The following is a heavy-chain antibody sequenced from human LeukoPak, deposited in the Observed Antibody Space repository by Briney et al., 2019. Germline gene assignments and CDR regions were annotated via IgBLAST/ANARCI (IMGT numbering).Heavy chain of an antibody. CDR3: ARRHSSSWFGKVGYYYYMDV. D-gene: IGHD6-13*01. Sequence: SETLSLTCTVSGGSMSSSSYYWGWIRQPPGKGLEWIGSIYHSGHTDYNPSLKSRVTISVDTSKNQFSLKLSSVTAADTAVYYCARRHSSSWFGKVGYYYYMDVWGKGTTVTISS. CDR1: GGSMSSSSYY. J-gene: IGHJ6*03. V-gene: IGHV4-39*07. CDR2: IYHSGHT.